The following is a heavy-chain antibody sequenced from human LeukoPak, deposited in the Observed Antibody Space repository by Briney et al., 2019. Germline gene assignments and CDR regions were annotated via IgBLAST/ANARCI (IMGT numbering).Heavy chain of an antibody. V-gene: IGHV4-31*03. CDR3: ARDGGYYDSSGYSRIDP. CDR1: GGSISSGGYY. D-gene: IGHD3-22*01. CDR2: IYNSGGT. J-gene: IGHJ5*02. Sequence: SETLSLTCIVSGGSISSGGYYWSWIRQHPGKGLEWIGYIYNSGGTYYNPSLKSRVTISVDTSKNQFSLKLSSVTAADTAVYYCARDGGYYDSSGYSRIDPWGQGTLVTVSS.